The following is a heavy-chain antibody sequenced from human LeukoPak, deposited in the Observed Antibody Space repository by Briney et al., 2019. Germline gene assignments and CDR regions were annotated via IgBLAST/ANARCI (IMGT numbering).Heavy chain of an antibody. Sequence: PGGSLRLSCAASGFTFSSYAMSWVRQAPGKGLEWVSAISGSGGSTYYADSVKGRFTISRDNSKNTLYLQMNSLRAEDTAVHYCAKDHRRQQLAIDYWGQGTLVTVPS. J-gene: IGHJ4*02. V-gene: IGHV3-23*01. CDR3: AKDHRRQQLAIDY. D-gene: IGHD6-13*01. CDR2: ISGSGGST. CDR1: GFTFSSYA.